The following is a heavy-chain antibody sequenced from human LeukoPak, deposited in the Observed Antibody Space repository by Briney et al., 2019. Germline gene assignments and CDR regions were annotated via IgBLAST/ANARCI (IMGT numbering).Heavy chain of an antibody. D-gene: IGHD2-21*02. CDR2: IYYSGST. CDR3: ARGRWVTSDY. CDR1: GGSISSSSYY. Sequence: SETLSLTCTVSGGSISSSSYYWGWIRQPPGKGLEWIGSIYYSGSTNYNPSLKSRVTISVDTSKNQFSLKLSSVTAADTAVYYCARGRWVTSDYWGQGTLVTVSS. J-gene: IGHJ4*02. V-gene: IGHV4-39*07.